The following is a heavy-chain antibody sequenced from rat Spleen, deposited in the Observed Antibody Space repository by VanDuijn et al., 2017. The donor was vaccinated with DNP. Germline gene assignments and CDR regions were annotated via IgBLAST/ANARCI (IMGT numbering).Heavy chain of an antibody. J-gene: IGHJ4*01. V-gene: IGHV5-31*01. CDR3: ARGILRLRAMDA. CDR1: GFTFNYFW. Sequence: EVQLVESGGGFVQPERSLKLSCVASGFTFNYFWMYWIRQAPGKGLEWIASISTDGGSTYHGDSVKGRFTISRDNAKSTLYLQMNSLRSEDMATYYCARGILRLRAMDAWGQGTSVTVSS. CDR2: ISTDGGST. D-gene: IGHD1-6*01.